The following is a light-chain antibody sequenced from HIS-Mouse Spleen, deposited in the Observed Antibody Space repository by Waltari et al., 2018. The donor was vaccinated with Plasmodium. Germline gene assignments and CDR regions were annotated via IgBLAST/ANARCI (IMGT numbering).Light chain of an antibody. J-gene: IGKJ3*01. V-gene: IGKV3-15*01. CDR1: QCVSSN. Sequence: EIVMTQSPATLSVSPGERATLSCRASQCVSSNLAWYQQKPGQAPRLLIYGASTRATGIPARFSGSGSGKEFTLTISSLQSEDFAVYYCQQYNNWSFTFGPGTKVDIK. CDR3: QQYNNWSFT. CDR2: GAS.